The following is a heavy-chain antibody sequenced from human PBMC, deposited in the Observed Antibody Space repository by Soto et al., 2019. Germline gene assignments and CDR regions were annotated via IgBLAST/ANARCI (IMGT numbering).Heavy chain of an antibody. CDR3: ATPPLASFTVTTGDIDY. V-gene: IGHV3-23*01. CDR2: ISNSDGGI. J-gene: IGHJ4*02. D-gene: IGHD4-17*01. Sequence: GGSLRLSCAASGFTFSNYAWNWVRQAPGKGLEWVSAISNSDGGIYYADSVKGRFTISRDNSKHTLCLQMNSLRAEDTAVYYCATPPLASFTVTTGDIDYWGQGTLVTVSS. CDR1: GFTFSNYA.